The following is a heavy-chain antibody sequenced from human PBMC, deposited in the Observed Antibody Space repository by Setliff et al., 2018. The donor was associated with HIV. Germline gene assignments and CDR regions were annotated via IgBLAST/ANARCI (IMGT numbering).Heavy chain of an antibody. D-gene: IGHD3-3*01. J-gene: IGHJ6*03. V-gene: IGHV1-69*02. CDR1: RSTFNSHT. CDR2: IIPILGVA. CDR3: VRGVQSPPHYSYYYMDV. Sequence: GASVKVSCKASRSTFNSHTINWVRQAPRQGLDWMGRIIPILGVANYAQRFQGKVTITAGKSTSTAYMELTSLRFDDTAMYYCVRGVQSPPHYSYYYMDVWGEGTMVTVSS.